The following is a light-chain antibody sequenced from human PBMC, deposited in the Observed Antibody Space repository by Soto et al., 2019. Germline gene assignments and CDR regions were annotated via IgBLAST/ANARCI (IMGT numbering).Light chain of an antibody. J-gene: IGLJ2*01. CDR1: SGHSNYA. CDR3: QTWGSGIVV. V-gene: IGLV4-69*01. Sequence: QLVLTQSPSASASLGASVKLTCTLSSGHSNYAIAWHQQQSEKGPRYLMKLNSDGSHSKGDGIPDRFSGSSSGAERYLTIFSLQSEDEADYYSQTWGSGIVVFGGGTKVTVL. CDR2: LNSDGSH.